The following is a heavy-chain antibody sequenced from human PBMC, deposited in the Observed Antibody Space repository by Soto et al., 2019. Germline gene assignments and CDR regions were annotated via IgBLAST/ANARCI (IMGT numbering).Heavy chain of an antibody. CDR1: GFTFRSYA. D-gene: IGHD5-12*01. Sequence: GSLRLSCAASGFTFRSYAMNWVRQAPGKGPEWGSGISGSGYRAYHANSVKGRFTISRDNSKNTLYLQVNSLRAEDTAVYYCTKGYGASCSPFDHWGQGTQVTVSS. V-gene: IGHV3-23*01. CDR2: ISGSGYRA. CDR3: TKGYGASCSPFDH. J-gene: IGHJ4*02.